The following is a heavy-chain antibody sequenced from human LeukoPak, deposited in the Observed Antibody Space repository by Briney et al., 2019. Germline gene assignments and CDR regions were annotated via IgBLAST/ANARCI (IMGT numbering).Heavy chain of an antibody. V-gene: IGHV3-30*02. CDR1: GFTFSSYG. D-gene: IGHD3-22*01. J-gene: IGHJ4*02. CDR3: AKDSYDSSGYRYYFDY. CDR2: IRYDGSNK. Sequence: GGSLRLSCAASGFTFSSYGMHWVRQAPGKGLEWVAFIRYDGSNKYYADSVKGRFTISRDNSKNTLYLQMNSLRAEDTAVYYCAKDSYDSSGYRYYFDYWGQGTLVTVSS.